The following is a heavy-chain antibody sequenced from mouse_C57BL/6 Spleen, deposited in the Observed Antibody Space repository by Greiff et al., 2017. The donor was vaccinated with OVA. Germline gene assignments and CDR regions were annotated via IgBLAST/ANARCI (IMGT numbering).Heavy chain of an antibody. CDR3: ARMVTTRAWFAY. Sequence: VQLQQPGAELVRPGSSVKLSCKASGYTFTSYWMHWVKQRPIQGLEWIGNIDPSDSETHYNQKFKDKATLTVDKSSSTAYMPLSSLTSEDSAVYYCARMVTTRAWFAYWGQGTLVTVSA. CDR1: GYTFTSYW. J-gene: IGHJ3*01. CDR2: IDPSDSET. V-gene: IGHV1-52*01. D-gene: IGHD2-2*01.